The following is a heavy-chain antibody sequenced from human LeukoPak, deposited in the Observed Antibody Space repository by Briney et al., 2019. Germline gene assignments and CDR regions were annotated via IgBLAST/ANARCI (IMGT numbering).Heavy chain of an antibody. V-gene: IGHV1-46*01. CDR1: GGTFSSYA. J-gene: IGHJ5*02. D-gene: IGHD3-10*01. CDR2: INPTGTST. CDR3: ARDHSVGDIAWWFDP. Sequence: ASVKVSCKASGGTFSSYAISWVRQAPGQGLEGVGVINPTGTSTLYAQNFLGRVTLTRDMSTTTDYMELRSLTSEDTAVYYCARDHSVGDIAWWFDPWGQGTLVSVSS.